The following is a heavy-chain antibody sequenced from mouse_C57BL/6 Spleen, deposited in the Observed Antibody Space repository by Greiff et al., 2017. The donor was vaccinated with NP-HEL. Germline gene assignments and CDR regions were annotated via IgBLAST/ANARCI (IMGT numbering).Heavy chain of an antibody. J-gene: IGHJ2*01. Sequence: VQGVESGPELVKPGASVKISCKASGYAFSSSWMNWVKQRPGKGLEWIGRIYPGDGDTNYNGKFKGKATLTADKSSSTAYMQLSSLTSEDSAVYFCAREATAYFDYWGQGTTLTVSS. D-gene: IGHD1-2*01. CDR3: AREATAYFDY. CDR1: GYAFSSSW. CDR2: IYPGDGDT. V-gene: IGHV1-82*01.